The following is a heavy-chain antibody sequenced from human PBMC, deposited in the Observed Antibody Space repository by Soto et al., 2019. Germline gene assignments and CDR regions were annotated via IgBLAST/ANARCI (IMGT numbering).Heavy chain of an antibody. CDR2: IYPCDSDT. CDR1: EYIFTSYW. Sequence: ESLTISCSGFEYIFTSYWIALVRQMPGKGLEWMGIIYPCDSDTIYSPSFQGQVTISADKSINTAYLQWRSLKASDTATYYCARHAGYCSSTSCSQNDFWGQGTLVTVYS. D-gene: IGHD2-2*01. CDR3: ARHAGYCSSTSCSQNDF. J-gene: IGHJ4*02. V-gene: IGHV5-51*01.